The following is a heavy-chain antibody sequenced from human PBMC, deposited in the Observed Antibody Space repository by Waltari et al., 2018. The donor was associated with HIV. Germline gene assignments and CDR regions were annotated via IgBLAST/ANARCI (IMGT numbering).Heavy chain of an antibody. CDR2: ISWNSGSI. CDR3: AKDKGDAYYFDY. V-gene: IGHV3-9*01. Sequence: EVQLVESGGGLVQPGRSLRLSCAASGFTFDDYAMHWVRQAPGKGLEWVSGISWNSGSIGYADSVKGRFTISRDNAKNSLYLQMNSLRAEDTALYYCAKDKGDAYYFDYWGQGTLVTVSS. J-gene: IGHJ4*02. D-gene: IGHD3-16*01. CDR1: GFTFDDYA.